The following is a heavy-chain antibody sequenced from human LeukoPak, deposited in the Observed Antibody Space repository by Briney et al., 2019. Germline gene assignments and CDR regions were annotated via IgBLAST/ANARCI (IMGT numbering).Heavy chain of an antibody. CDR1: GGSISSYY. J-gene: IGHJ2*01. Sequence: PSETLSLTCTVSGGSISSYYWSWIRQPPGKGLEWIGYIYYSGSTNYNPSLKSRVTRSVDTSKNQFSLKLSSVTAADTAVYYCAKAVAGPRIYWYFDLWGRGTLVTVSS. CDR2: IYYSGST. V-gene: IGHV4-59*01. D-gene: IGHD6-19*01. CDR3: AKAVAGPRIYWYFDL.